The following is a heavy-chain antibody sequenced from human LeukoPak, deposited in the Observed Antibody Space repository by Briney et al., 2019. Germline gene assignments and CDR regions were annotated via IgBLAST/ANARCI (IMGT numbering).Heavy chain of an antibody. V-gene: IGHV3-23*01. D-gene: IGHD2-8*02. J-gene: IGHJ4*02. CDR2: IPAITDAK. CDR3: AKDICTSVRCLLYSDS. CDR1: GFTFSNYA. Sequence: PGGSLRLSCAASGFTFSNYAMNWVRQVPGKGLEWVAGIPAITDAKFYADSVKGRFTISRDNSENKLFLEMNSLGGVDTAIYYCAKDICTSVRCLLYSDSWGQGTLVTVSS.